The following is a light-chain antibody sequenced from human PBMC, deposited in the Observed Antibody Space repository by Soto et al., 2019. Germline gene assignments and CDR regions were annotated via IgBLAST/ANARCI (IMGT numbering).Light chain of an antibody. CDR3: QQYTNWPIT. Sequence: EVVMTQSPATLSVSPGESVTLSCRASQTVHNNYLAWYQQKPGQAPRLLIYAVSARATGIPARFSGSGSGTDFTLTINGLQSEDFAVYYCQQYTNWPITLGQGTRLEI. V-gene: IGKV3-15*01. CDR2: AVS. CDR1: QTVHNN. J-gene: IGKJ5*01.